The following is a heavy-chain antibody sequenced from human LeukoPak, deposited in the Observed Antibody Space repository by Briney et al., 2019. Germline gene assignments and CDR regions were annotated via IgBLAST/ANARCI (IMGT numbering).Heavy chain of an antibody. Sequence: SETLSLTCTVSGGSISSYYWSWIRQPPGKGLEWIGYIYTSGSTNYNPSLKSRVTISVDTSKNQFSLKLSSVTAADTAVYYCAGKDYGDYGARGAFDIWGQGTMVTVSS. J-gene: IGHJ3*02. CDR1: GGSISSYY. V-gene: IGHV4-4*09. CDR3: AGKDYGDYGARGAFDI. D-gene: IGHD4-17*01. CDR2: IYTSGST.